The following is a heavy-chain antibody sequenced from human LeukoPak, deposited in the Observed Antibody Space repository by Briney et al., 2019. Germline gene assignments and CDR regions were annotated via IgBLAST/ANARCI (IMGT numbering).Heavy chain of an antibody. J-gene: IGHJ4*02. V-gene: IGHV3-7*05. CDR2: IKEDGGEK. Sequence: PGTSLRLSCAASGFTFSSYWMSWVRQAPGKGLEWVANIKEDGGEKYSVDSVKGRFTISRDNAKNSLYLQMNSLRGEDTAVYYCARDIDFRFDYWGQGTLVTVSS. CDR3: ARDIDFRFDY. CDR1: GFTFSSYW.